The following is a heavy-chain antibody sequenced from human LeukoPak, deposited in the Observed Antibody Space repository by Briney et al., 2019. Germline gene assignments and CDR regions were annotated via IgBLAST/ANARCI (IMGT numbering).Heavy chain of an antibody. Sequence: GGSLRLSCAASGFTFSNYVLSWVRQAPGKGLEWVSGISDSGTGTYFVDSVKGRFTISRDNSKNTLYLQMNSLRAEDTAVYYCARVALSSYYYYMDVWGKGTTVTVSS. CDR1: GFTFSNYV. CDR3: ARVALSSYYYYMDV. V-gene: IGHV3-23*01. CDR2: ISDSGTGT. J-gene: IGHJ6*03.